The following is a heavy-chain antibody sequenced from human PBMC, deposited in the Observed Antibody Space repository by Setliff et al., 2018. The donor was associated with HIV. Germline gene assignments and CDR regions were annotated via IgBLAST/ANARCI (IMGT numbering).Heavy chain of an antibody. Sequence: GGSLRLSCAASGFTFSSYAMSWVRQAPGKGLEWVSVISGSGGTTYYADSVKGRFTISRDNSKNTVFLQMNSLSCEDTAVYYCAALKGYSYGRGCFDPWGQGTLVTVSS. V-gene: IGHV3-23*01. CDR1: GFTFSSYA. D-gene: IGHD5-18*01. J-gene: IGHJ5*02. CDR2: ISGSGGTT. CDR3: AALKGYSYGRGCFDP.